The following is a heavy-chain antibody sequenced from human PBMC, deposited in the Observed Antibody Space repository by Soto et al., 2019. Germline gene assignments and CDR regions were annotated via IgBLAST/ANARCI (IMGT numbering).Heavy chain of an antibody. CDR1: GLIFSNYK. V-gene: IGHV3-74*01. Sequence: VQLVESGGDLVQPGGSLRLSCAASGLIFSNYKMHWVRQAPGKGLVWVSRISTDGSITDYADSVKGRFTVSRDNAKNTLYLQMTSLRAEDTAVYYCARDTDGLHYWGQGTLVTVSS. CDR2: ISTDGSIT. J-gene: IGHJ4*02. CDR3: ARDTDGLHY.